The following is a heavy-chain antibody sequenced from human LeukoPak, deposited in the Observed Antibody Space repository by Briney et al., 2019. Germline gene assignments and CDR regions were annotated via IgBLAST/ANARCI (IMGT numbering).Heavy chain of an antibody. CDR2: IYHSGST. CDR3: ARLTLYYYDSSGYPDAFDI. J-gene: IGHJ3*02. Sequence: SETLSLTCTVSGYSISSGYYWGWIRQPPGKGLEWIGSIYHSGSTYYNPSLKSRVTISVDTSKNQFSLKLSSVTAADTAVYYCARLTLYYYDSSGYPDAFDIWGQGTMVTVSS. D-gene: IGHD3-22*01. V-gene: IGHV4-38-2*02. CDR1: GYSISSGYY.